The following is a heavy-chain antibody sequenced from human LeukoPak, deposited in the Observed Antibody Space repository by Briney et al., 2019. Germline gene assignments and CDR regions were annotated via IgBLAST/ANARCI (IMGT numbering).Heavy chain of an antibody. CDR3: ARAFRYYYGSGSTHGRYYYYMDV. J-gene: IGHJ6*03. V-gene: IGHV1-2*02. Sequence: ASVKVSCKASGYTFTGYYMHWVRQAPGQGLEWMGWINPNSGGTNYAQKFQGRVTMTRDTSISTAYMELSRLRSDDTAVYYCARAFRYYYGSGSTHGRYYYYMDVWGKGTTVTISS. CDR1: GYTFTGYY. D-gene: IGHD3-10*01. CDR2: INPNSGGT.